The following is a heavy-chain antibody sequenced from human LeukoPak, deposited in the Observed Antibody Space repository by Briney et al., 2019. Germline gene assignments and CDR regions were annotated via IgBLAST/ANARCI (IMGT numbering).Heavy chain of an antibody. CDR3: ARVNLRGCQYNWFDP. Sequence: GASVKVSCKASGGTLHSHTLRWVRQAPGQGLAWMGRITPIIDSAKYAQNFQDRVSITADKSTSTVYMELSSLRSEDTAVYFCARVNLRGCQYNWFDPWGQGTLVTVSS. V-gene: IGHV1-69*08. D-gene: IGHD1-1*01. CDR1: GGTLHSHT. CDR2: ITPIIDSA. J-gene: IGHJ5*02.